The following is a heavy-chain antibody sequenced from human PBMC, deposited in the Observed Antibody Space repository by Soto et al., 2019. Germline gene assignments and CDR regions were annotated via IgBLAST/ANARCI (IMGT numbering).Heavy chain of an antibody. CDR2: IYYSGST. J-gene: IGHJ4*02. CDR1: GGSISSGGYY. Sequence: QVQLQESGPGLVKPSQTLSLTCTVSGGSISSGGYYWSWIRQHPGKGLEWIGYIYYSGSTNYNPSLKNRVTISVDTSKNQFSLKLSSVTAADTAVYYCATYGSGTYKPTTFDYWGQGTLVTVSS. V-gene: IGHV4-31*03. CDR3: ATYGSGTYKPTTFDY. D-gene: IGHD3-10*01.